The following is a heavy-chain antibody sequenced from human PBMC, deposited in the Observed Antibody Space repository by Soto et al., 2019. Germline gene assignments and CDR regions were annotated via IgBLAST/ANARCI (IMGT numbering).Heavy chain of an antibody. Sequence: GGSLRLSCAASGFTFSSYAITWVRQAPGKGLEWVSAISGSGDSTSYADSVKGRFTVSRDTSKNTLYLQMNSLRVGDTAVDFWAKDRGYTAYDVWKYPYHYYGVDVWGQGTMVTVSS. CDR3: AKDRGYTAYDVWKYPYHYYGVDV. V-gene: IGHV3-23*01. CDR1: GFTFSSYA. J-gene: IGHJ6*01. D-gene: IGHD5-12*01. CDR2: ISGSGDST.